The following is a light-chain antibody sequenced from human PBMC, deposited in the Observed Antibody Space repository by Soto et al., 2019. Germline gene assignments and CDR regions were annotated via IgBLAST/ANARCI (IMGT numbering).Light chain of an antibody. CDR1: QSVASRN. V-gene: IGKV3-20*01. Sequence: EIVLTQSPGTLSLSPGERATLSCRASQSVASRNLAWYQQKSGQAPGLLIYGASSRAIHTPDRFSGSGSGTDFTLTISGLEPEDFAVYYCQHFGNSLWTFGQGTKV. CDR2: GAS. J-gene: IGKJ1*01. CDR3: QHFGNSLWT.